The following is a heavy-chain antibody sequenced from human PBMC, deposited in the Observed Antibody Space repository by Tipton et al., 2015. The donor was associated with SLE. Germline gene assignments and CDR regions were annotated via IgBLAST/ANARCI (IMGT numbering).Heavy chain of an antibody. CDR2: IHRRGSPT. Sequence: SLRLSCAASGIIFSTQAMSWVRQAPGKGLKWVSIIHRRGSPTYYADSVKGRFVISRDDSKDTVYLHMTSLRAEDTAVYYCAKAAEVFDYWGQGTLVTVSS. CDR1: GIIFSTQA. J-gene: IGHJ4*02. V-gene: IGHV3-23*03. CDR3: AKAAEVFDY.